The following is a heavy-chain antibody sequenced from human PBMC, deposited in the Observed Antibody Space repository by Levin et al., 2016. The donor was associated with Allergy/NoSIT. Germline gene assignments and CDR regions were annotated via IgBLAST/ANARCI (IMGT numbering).Heavy chain of an antibody. J-gene: IGHJ4*02. Sequence: GESLKISCAVSGFTFSSYSMGWVRQAPGKGLEWVSSIDSSSAFKFYADSVKGRFTVSRDNARNSLYLQMNSLRAEDTAIYYCARNIPTAYFDFWGRGTLVTVSS. D-gene: IGHD4-17*01. CDR3: ARNIPTAYFDF. CDR1: GFTFSSYS. CDR2: IDSSSAFK. V-gene: IGHV3-21*01.